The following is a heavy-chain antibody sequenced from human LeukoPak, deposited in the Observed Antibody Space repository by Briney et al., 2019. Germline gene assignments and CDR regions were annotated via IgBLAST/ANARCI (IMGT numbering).Heavy chain of an antibody. D-gene: IGHD6-13*01. CDR3: ARINSSSWLWGSNWFDP. V-gene: IGHV3-11*04. J-gene: IGHJ5*02. CDR2: ISSSGSTI. CDR1: GFTFSDYY. Sequence: NPGGSLRLSCAASGFTFSDYYMSWIRQAPGKGLEWVSYISSSGSTIYYADSVKGRFTISRDNAKNSLYLQMNSLRAEDTAVYYCARINSSSWLWGSNWFDPWGQGTLVTVSS.